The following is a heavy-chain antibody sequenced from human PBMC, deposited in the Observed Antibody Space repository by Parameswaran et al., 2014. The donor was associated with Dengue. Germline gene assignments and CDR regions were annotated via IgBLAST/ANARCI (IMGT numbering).Heavy chain of an antibody. V-gene: IGHV4-31*02. CDR2: IYYSGST. CDR3: ATGNPYYYDSSGYLDY. Sequence: VRQAPGKGLEWIGYIYYSGSTYYNPSLKSRVTISVDTSKNQFSLKLSSVTAADTAVYYCATGNPYYYDSSGYLDYWGQGTLVTVSS. J-gene: IGHJ4*02. D-gene: IGHD3-22*01.